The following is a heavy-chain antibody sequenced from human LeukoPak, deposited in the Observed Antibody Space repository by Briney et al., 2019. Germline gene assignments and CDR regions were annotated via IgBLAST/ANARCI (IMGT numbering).Heavy chain of an antibody. CDR2: IKSKTDGGTT. Sequence: GGSLRLSCAASGFTFSSYAMSWVRQAPGKGLEWVGRIKSKTDGGTTDYAAPVKGRFTISRDDSKNTLYLQMNSLKTEDAAVYYCTTGWVRGVIIIGPPRGYWGQGTLVTVSS. D-gene: IGHD3-10*01. CDR3: TTGWVRGVIIIGPPRGY. J-gene: IGHJ4*02. V-gene: IGHV3-15*01. CDR1: GFTFSSYA.